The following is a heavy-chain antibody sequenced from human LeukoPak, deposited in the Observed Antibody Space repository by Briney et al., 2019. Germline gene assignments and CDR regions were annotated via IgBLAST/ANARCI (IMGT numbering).Heavy chain of an antibody. CDR1: GITFSDYH. V-gene: IGHV3-11*04. J-gene: IGHJ4*02. CDR3: ARSRGSLDFDY. CDR2: ISSSGRTI. Sequence: GGSLRLSCAASGITFSDYHMSWIRQAPGKGLEWVSYISSSGRTITYADSVKGRFTISRDNAKNSLYLQMNSLRAEDTAVYYCARSRGSLDFDYWGQGTLVTVSS. D-gene: IGHD6-13*01.